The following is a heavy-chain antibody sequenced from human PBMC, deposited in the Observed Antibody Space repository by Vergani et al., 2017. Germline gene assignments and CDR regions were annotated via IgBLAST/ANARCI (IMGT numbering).Heavy chain of an antibody. D-gene: IGHD3-10*01. Sequence: QVQLVESGGGVVQPGGSLRLSCVASGFSVSNSGMHWVRQTPGKGLEWVAFIQYDGSDIFYADFVEGRFTISRDNSKNSLYLQMRSLRFDDTAVYYCAIEGSANRIRGWLDHWGQGAMVTVFS. CDR3: AIEGSANRIRGWLDH. CDR1: GFSVSNSG. V-gene: IGHV3-30*02. J-gene: IGHJ4*02. CDR2: IQYDGSDI.